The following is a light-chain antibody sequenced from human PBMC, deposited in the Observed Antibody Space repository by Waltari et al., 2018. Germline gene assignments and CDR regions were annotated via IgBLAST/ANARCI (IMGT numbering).Light chain of an antibody. J-gene: IGKJ5*01. CDR2: RAS. CDR3: QQYGSSPIT. CDR1: QDVSNNY. Sequence: EIVLTQSPGTLSLSPGERATLSCRASQDVSNNYLAWYQQKPGQAPRLLRYRASTTTTDIPDRCSGSGSGTDFTFTISRLEPEDFAVYYCQQYGSSPITFGQGTRLEIK. V-gene: IGKV3-20*01.